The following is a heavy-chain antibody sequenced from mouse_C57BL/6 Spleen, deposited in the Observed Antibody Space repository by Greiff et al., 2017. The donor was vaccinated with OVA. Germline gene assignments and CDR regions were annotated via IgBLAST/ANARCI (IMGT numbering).Heavy chain of an antibody. CDR3: AGGTPYFDY. CDR2: ISGGGGNT. D-gene: IGHD4-1*01. V-gene: IGHV5-9*01. J-gene: IGHJ2*01. CDR1: GFTFSSYT. Sequence: EVQVVESGGGLVKPGGSLKLSCAASGFTFSSYTMSWVRQTPEKRLEWVATISGGGGNTYYPDSVKGRFTISRDNAKNTLYLQMSRLRSEDTALYYCAGGTPYFDYWGQGTTLTVSS.